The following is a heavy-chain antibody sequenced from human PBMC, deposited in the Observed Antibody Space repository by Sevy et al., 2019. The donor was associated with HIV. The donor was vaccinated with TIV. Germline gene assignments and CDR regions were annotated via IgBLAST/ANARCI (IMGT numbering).Heavy chain of an antibody. V-gene: IGHV3-7*01. CDR2: INNYGSEE. Sequence: GGSLRLSCAASGFTFSSYWMKWVRQGPGKGLEWVANINNYGSEENYADSVKGRFTIFRDNAKKSLSLQMNSLRAADTAVYHCARTGRYADTDFYYYSLDVWGQGTTVTVSS. J-gene: IGHJ6*02. CDR1: GFTFSSYW. CDR3: ARTGRYADTDFYYYSLDV. D-gene: IGHD3-16*01.